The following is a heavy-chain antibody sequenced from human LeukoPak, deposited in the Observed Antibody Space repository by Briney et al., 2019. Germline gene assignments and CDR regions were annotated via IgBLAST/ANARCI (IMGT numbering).Heavy chain of an antibody. CDR1: GFSLSIAGVG. D-gene: IGHD6-19*01. V-gene: IGHV2-5*01. CDR3: AHRYASGWFFDYFDL. J-gene: IGHJ4*02. Sequence: SGPTLVNPTQTLTLTCTFSGFSLSIAGVGVGWIRQPPGKPLESLALIYWNDDKRYNPSLQSRLTITKDTSRNKVVLTMTDLDPVDTATYYCAHRYASGWFFDYFDLWGQGTLVTVSS. CDR2: IYWNDDK.